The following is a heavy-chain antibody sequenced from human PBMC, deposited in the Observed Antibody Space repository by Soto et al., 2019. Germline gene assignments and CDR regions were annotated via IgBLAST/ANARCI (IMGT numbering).Heavy chain of an antibody. D-gene: IGHD6-13*01. CDR2: ISSSGSTI. V-gene: IGHV3-11*01. CDR3: ARDSLPRSSYYGMDV. J-gene: IGHJ6*02. Sequence: GGSLRLSCAASGFTFSDYYMSWIRQAPGKGLEWDSYISSSGSTIYYADSVKGRFTISRDNAKNSLYLQMNSLRAEDTAVYYCARDSLPRSSYYGMDVWGQGTTVTVSS. CDR1: GFTFSDYY.